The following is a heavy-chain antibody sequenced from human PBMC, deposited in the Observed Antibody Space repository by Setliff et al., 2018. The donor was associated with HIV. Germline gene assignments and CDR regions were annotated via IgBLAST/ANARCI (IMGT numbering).Heavy chain of an antibody. D-gene: IGHD2-15*01. CDR2: ISAYNGNT. CDR3: ARPYCSGGNCWSSASLPPAGWFDP. CDR1: GYTFTSYG. J-gene: IGHJ5*02. Sequence: ASVKVSCKASGYTFTSYGISWVRQAPGQGLEWMGWISAYNGNTDYAQKFQGRVTITTDASTSTAYMELSSLRSEDTAGYYCARPYCSGGNCWSSASLPPAGWFDPWGQGTLVTVSS. V-gene: IGHV1-18*01.